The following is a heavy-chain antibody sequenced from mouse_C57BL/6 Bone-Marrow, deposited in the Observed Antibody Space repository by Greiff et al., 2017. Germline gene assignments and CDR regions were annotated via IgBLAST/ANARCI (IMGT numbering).Heavy chain of an antibody. D-gene: IGHD2-3*01. CDR1: GYTFTDYY. CDR2: INPNNGGT. V-gene: IGHV1-26*01. J-gene: IGHJ2*01. CDR3: ASVGLLRSAFDY. Sequence: EVQLQQSGPELVKPGASVKISCKASGYTFTDYYMNWVKQSHGKSLEWIGDINPNNGGTSYNQKFKGKATLTVDKSSSTAYMELRSRTSEDSAVYYCASVGLLRSAFDYWGQGTTLTVSS.